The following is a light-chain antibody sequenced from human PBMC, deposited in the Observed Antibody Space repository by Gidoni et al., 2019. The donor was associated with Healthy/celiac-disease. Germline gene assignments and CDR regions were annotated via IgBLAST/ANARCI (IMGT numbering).Light chain of an antibody. Sequence: EIVLTQSPGTMSLSPGERATLSCRASQSVSSSYLAWYQQKPGQAPRLLIYGASSRATGIPARFSGSGSGTDFTLTLSRLEPEDFAVYYCQQYGSSLGWTFGQGTKVEIK. CDR2: GAS. V-gene: IGKV3-20*01. CDR1: QSVSSSY. J-gene: IGKJ1*01. CDR3: QQYGSSLGWT.